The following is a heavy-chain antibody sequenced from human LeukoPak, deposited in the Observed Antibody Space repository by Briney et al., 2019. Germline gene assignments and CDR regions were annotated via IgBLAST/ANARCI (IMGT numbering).Heavy chain of an antibody. CDR3: AAVPESYYTLNYFNY. J-gene: IGHJ4*02. CDR1: GGSFSDYY. CDR2: INHSGSS. V-gene: IGHV4-34*01. Sequence: SETLSLTCAVYGGSFSDYYWSWIRQPPGKGLEWIAEINHSGSSKYNPSLKSRVTISVDTSKNQFSLKLTSVTAADTAVYYCAAVPESYYTLNYFNYWGQGTLVTVSS. D-gene: IGHD3-10*01.